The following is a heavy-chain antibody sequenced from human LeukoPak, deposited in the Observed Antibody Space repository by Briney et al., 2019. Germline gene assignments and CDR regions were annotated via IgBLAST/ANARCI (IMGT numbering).Heavy chain of an antibody. D-gene: IGHD4-17*01. J-gene: IGHJ4*02. V-gene: IGHV4-59*01. Sequence: SETLSLTCTVSGGSISSYYWSCIRQPPGKGLEWIGYIYYSGSTNYNPSLKSRVTISVDTSKNQFSLKLSSVTAADTAVYYCARDFYGDYFDYWGQGTLVTVSS. CDR1: GGSISSYY. CDR2: IYYSGST. CDR3: ARDFYGDYFDY.